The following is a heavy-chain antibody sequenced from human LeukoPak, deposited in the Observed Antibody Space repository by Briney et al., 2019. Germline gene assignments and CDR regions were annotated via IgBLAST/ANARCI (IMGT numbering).Heavy chain of an antibody. J-gene: IGHJ4*02. CDR2: INHSGST. CDR3: ARGEGWFGEFVFDY. D-gene: IGHD3-10*01. Sequence: PSETLSLTCAVYGGSFSGYYWSWIRQPPGKGLEWIGEINHSGSTNYNPSLKSRVTISVDTSKNQFSLKLSSVTAADTAVYYCARGEGWFGEFVFDYWGQGTLVTVSS. V-gene: IGHV4-34*01. CDR1: GGSFSGYY.